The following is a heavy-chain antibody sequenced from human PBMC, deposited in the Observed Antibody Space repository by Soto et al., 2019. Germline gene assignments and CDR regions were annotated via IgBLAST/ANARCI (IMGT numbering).Heavy chain of an antibody. J-gene: IGHJ4*02. Sequence: EVQLVESGGGLVKPGGSLRLSCAASGFTFSSYSMNWVRQAPGKGLEWVSSISSSSSYIYYADSVKGRFTISRDNAKNSLYLQMNSLRDEDTAVYYCARWDLAYCGGDCSDYWGQGTLVTVSS. CDR3: ARWDLAYCGGDCSDY. V-gene: IGHV3-21*01. CDR1: GFTFSSYS. CDR2: ISSSSSYI. D-gene: IGHD2-21*02.